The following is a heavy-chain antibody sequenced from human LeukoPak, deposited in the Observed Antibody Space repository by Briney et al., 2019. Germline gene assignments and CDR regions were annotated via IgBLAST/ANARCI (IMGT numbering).Heavy chain of an antibody. CDR2: INSDGSST. V-gene: IGHV3-74*01. Sequence: GGSLRLSCAASGFTFSSYWMHWVRQAPGKWLVWVSRINSDGSSTSYADSVKGRFTISRDNAKNTLYLQMNSLRAEDTAVYYCARGWEGYFDYWGQGTLVTVSS. CDR1: GFTFSSYW. CDR3: ARGWEGYFDY. D-gene: IGHD1-26*01. J-gene: IGHJ4*02.